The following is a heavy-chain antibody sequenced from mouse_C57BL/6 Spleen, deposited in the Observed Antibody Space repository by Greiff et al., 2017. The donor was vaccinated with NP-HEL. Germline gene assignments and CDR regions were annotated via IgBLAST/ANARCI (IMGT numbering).Heavy chain of an antibody. CDR3: SRSYYDGRMDY. V-gene: IGHV2-2*01. CDR2: IWSGGST. Sequence: QVQLKESGPGLVQPSQSLSITCTVSGFSLTSYGVHWVRQSPGKGLEWLGVIWSGGSTDYNAAFISRLSISKDNCKSHVIFKMNSLQADDTAIYSCSRSYYDGRMDYWGQGTSVTVSS. J-gene: IGHJ4*01. D-gene: IGHD1-1*01. CDR1: GFSLTSYG.